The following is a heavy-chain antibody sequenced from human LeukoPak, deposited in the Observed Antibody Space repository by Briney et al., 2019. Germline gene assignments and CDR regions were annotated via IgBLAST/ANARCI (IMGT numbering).Heavy chain of an antibody. J-gene: IGHJ6*02. V-gene: IGHV3-11*06. D-gene: IGHD2-2*01. CDR2: ISSSSSYT. CDR3: ARDIVVPAAIGDYYYGMDV. Sequence: PGGSLRLSCAASGFTFSEYYMSWIRQAPGKGLEWVSYISSSSSYTNYADSVKGRFTISRDNAKNSLYLQMNSLRAEDTAVYYCARDIVVPAAIGDYYYGMDVWGQGTTVTVSS. CDR1: GFTFSEYY.